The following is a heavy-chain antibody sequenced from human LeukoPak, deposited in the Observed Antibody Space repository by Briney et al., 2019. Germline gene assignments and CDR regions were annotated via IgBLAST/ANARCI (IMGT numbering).Heavy chain of an antibody. CDR2: IYPGDSDT. Sequence: GESLKISCKGSGYSFTSYWIGWVRQMPGKGLEWMGIIYPGDSDTRYSPSFQGQVTISADKSISTAYLQWSSLKASDTAMYYCARQLTGYSSGWYELNWFDPWGQGTLVTVSP. D-gene: IGHD6-19*01. J-gene: IGHJ5*02. CDR3: ARQLTGYSSGWYELNWFDP. CDR1: GYSFTSYW. V-gene: IGHV5-51*01.